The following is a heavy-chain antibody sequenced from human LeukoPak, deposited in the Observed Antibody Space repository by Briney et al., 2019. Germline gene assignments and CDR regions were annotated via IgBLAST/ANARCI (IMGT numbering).Heavy chain of an antibody. CDR2: IYYSGST. J-gene: IGHJ4*02. V-gene: IGHV4-59*01. D-gene: IGHD6-13*01. Sequence: PSETLSLTCTVSGGSISSYYWSWIRQPPGKGLEWIGYIYYSGSTNYNPSLKSRVTISVDTSKNQFSLKLSSVTAADTAVYYCASLAAAGTGNDYWGQGTLVTVSS. CDR3: ASLAAAGTGNDY. CDR1: GGSISSYY.